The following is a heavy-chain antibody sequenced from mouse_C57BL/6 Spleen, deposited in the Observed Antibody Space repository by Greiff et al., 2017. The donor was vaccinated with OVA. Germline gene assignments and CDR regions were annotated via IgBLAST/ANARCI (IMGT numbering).Heavy chain of an antibody. D-gene: IGHD1-1*01. V-gene: IGHV5-2*01. Sequence: EVQRVESGGGLVQPGESLKLSCESNEYEFPSHDMSWVRKTPEKRLELVAAINSDGGSTYYPDTMERRFIISRDNTKKALYLQMSSLGAEDAALYYCARHGSSSYFDVWGTGTTVTVSS. J-gene: IGHJ1*03. CDR3: ARHGSSSYFDV. CDR2: INSDGGST. CDR1: EYEFPSHD.